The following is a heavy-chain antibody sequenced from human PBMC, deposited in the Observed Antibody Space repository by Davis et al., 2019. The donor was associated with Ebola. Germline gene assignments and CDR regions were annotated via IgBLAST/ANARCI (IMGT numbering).Heavy chain of an antibody. V-gene: IGHV4-38-2*02. CDR3: ARHARYYYGSGSYEIVDWFDP. CDR1: GYSISSGYY. D-gene: IGHD3-10*01. J-gene: IGHJ5*02. Sequence: MPGGSLRLSCTVSGYSISSGYYWGWIRQPPGKGLEWIGSIYYSGSTYYNPSLKSRVTISVDTSKNQFSLKLSSVTAADTAVYYCARHARYYYGSGSYEIVDWFDPWGQGTLVTVSS. CDR2: IYYSGST.